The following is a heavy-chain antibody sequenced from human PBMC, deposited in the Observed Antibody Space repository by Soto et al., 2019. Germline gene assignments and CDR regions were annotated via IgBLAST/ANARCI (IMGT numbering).Heavy chain of an antibody. CDR3: ARGGLAKYYYYYGMDV. CDR1: GGSFSGYY. CDR2: INHSGST. J-gene: IGHJ6*02. V-gene: IGHV4-34*01. D-gene: IGHD6-19*01. Sequence: SETLSLTCAVYGGSFSGYYWRWIRQPPGKGLEWIGEINHSGSTNYNPSLKSRVTISVDTSKNQFSLKLSSVTAADTAVYYCARGGLAKYYYYYGMDVWGQGPTVTVSS.